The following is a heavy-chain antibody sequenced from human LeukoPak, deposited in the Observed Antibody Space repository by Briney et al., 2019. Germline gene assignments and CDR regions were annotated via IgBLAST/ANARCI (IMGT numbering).Heavy chain of an antibody. V-gene: IGHV3-7*01. Sequence: PGGSLRLSCAASGFTFSSYWMSWVRQAPGKGLEWVANIKQDGSEKYYVDSVKGRFTISRDNAKNSLYLQMNSLRAEDTAVYYCASEDVIAVAGSYYFDYWGQGTLVTVSS. CDR3: ASEDVIAVAGSYYFDY. CDR1: GFTFSSYW. CDR2: IKQDGSEK. J-gene: IGHJ4*02. D-gene: IGHD6-19*01.